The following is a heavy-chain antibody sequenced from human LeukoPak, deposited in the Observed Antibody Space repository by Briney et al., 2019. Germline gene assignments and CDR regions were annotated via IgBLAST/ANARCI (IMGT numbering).Heavy chain of an antibody. CDR3: ARGPRSLLLDY. CDR1: GGTFSSYA. Sequence: GASVKVSCKASGGTFSSYAISWVRQAPGQGLEWMGGIIPIFGTANYAQKFQGRVTITADESTSTAYMELSSLRSEDTAVYYYARGPRSLLLDYWGQGTLVTVSS. V-gene: IGHV1-69*13. CDR2: IIPIFGTA. J-gene: IGHJ4*02.